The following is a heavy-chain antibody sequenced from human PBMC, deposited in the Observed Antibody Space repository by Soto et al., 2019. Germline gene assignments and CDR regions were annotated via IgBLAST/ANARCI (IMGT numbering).Heavy chain of an antibody. CDR1: GFTFSNAW. V-gene: IGHV3-15*01. J-gene: IGHJ4*02. D-gene: IGHD3-10*01. CDR2: IKSKTDGGTT. CDR3: TTDPGELLWFGELLSAFDY. Sequence: PRLSCAASGFTFSNAWMSWVRQAPGKGLEWVGRIKSKTDGGTTDYAAPVKGRFTISRDDSKNTLYLQMNSLKTEDTAVYYCTTDPGELLWFGELLSAFDYWGQGTLVTVSS.